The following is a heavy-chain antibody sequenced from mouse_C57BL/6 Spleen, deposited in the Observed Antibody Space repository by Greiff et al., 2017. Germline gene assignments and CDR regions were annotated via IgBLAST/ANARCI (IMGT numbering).Heavy chain of an antibody. Sequence: EVQLQQSGPELVKPGASVKISCKASGYTFTDYYMNWVKQSHGKSLEWIGDINPNNGGTSYNQKFKGKATLTVDQSSSTAYMELRSLTSEDSAVYYCARGGLKRDYFGFAYWGQGTLVTVSA. CDR2: INPNNGGT. V-gene: IGHV1-26*01. D-gene: IGHD1-1*01. J-gene: IGHJ3*01. CDR3: ARGGLKRDYFGFAY. CDR1: GYTFTDYY.